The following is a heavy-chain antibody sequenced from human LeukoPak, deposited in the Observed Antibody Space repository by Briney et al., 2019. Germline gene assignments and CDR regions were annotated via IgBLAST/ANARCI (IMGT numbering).Heavy chain of an antibody. D-gene: IGHD3-16*01. V-gene: IGHV3-30*18. CDR1: GFTFNRYG. J-gene: IGHJ4*02. CDR3: AKSALAGGFDY. CDR2: ISYDGSNK. Sequence: GGSLRLSCAASGFTFNRYGMHWVRQAPGKGLEWVAVISYDGSNKYYADSVKGRFTISRDNSKNTLYLQMNSLRADDTAVYYCAKSALAGGFDYWGLGTLVTVSS.